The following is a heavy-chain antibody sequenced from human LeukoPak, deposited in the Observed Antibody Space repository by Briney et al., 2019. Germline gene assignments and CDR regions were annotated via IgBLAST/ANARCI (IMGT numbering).Heavy chain of an antibody. D-gene: IGHD1-26*01. Sequence: PGGSLRLSCAASGFTFSRFWMSWVRQAPGKGLEWVANINQGGSEKYYVDSVKGRFTISRDNAKDSLFLQMNSLRAEDTAVYYCARDIVPPGIAFDYWGQGTLVTVSS. CDR3: ARDIVPPGIAFDY. CDR2: INQGGSEK. V-gene: IGHV3-7*03. J-gene: IGHJ4*02. CDR1: GFTFSRFW.